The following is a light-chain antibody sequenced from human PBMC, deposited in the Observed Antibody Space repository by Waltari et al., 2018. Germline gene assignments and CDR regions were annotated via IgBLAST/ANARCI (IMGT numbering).Light chain of an antibody. CDR1: SSDIGDYDY. J-gene: IGLJ1*01. CDR3: CSYAGTNNFFV. Sequence: QSALTQPPSASGSPGESVTISCTGTSSDIGDYDYVSWYQQHPGKAPKLMIYEVIKRPARVPDRFSGSTSGNTASLTVSGLQAEDEADYYCCSYAGTNNFFVFGTGTKVTVL. V-gene: IGLV2-8*01. CDR2: EVI.